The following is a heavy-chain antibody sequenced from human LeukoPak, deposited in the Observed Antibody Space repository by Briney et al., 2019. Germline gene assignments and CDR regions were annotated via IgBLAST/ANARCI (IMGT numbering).Heavy chain of an antibody. D-gene: IGHD3-16*01. J-gene: IGHJ6*03. CDR3: ARDVRRGYMDV. CDR1: GLTFIVCT. V-gene: IGHV3-21*01. CDR2: ISSSSSYI. Sequence: GGSLRLSCAASGLTFIVCTMNWVRQAPGTVLEWVSSISSSSSYIYYADSVKGRFTISRDNAKNSLCLQMNSLRAEDTAVYYCARDVRRGYMDVWGKGTTVTVSS.